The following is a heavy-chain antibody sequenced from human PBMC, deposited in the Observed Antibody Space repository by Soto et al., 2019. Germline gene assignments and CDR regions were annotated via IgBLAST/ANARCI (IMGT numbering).Heavy chain of an antibody. Sequence: ASVKVSFKASGYTFTGYYMHWVRQAPGQGLEWMGWINPNSGGTNYAQKFQGWVTMTRDTSISTAYMELSRLRSDDTAVYYCARDSGGSSWYDYYYYYGMDVWGQGTTVTVSS. CDR1: GYTFTGYY. J-gene: IGHJ6*02. V-gene: IGHV1-2*04. D-gene: IGHD6-13*01. CDR2: INPNSGGT. CDR3: ARDSGGSSWYDYYYYYGMDV.